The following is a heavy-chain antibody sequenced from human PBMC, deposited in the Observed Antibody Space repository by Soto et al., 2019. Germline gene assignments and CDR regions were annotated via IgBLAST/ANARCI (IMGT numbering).Heavy chain of an antibody. V-gene: IGHV4-30-4*08. D-gene: IGHD5-12*01. CDR2: INYSGRT. CDR3: VRLGYVGHGDIVYV. Sequence: TLSLTWSGSAGSIIRSEYRWSRLRHDPGKGLEWIGYINYSGRTYYKPSLKSRVSISIDTSKNQFSLRLTSVTAADTAVYFCVRLGYVGHGDIVYVWGQGTTVPVSS. J-gene: IGHJ6*02. CDR1: AGSIIRSEYR.